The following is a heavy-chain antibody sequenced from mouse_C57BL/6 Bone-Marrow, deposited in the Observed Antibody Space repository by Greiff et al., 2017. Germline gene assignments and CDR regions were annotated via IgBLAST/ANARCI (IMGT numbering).Heavy chain of an antibody. J-gene: IGHJ4*01. CDR1: GYTFTDYY. V-gene: IGHV1-26*01. Sequence: EVQLQQSGPELVKPGASVKISCKASGYTFTDYYMNWVKQSHGKSLEWIGDINPNNGGTSYNQKFKGKATLTVDKSSSTAYMELRSLTSEDSAVYYCADSNYDAMDYWGQGTSVTVSS. CDR2: INPNNGGT. D-gene: IGHD2-5*01. CDR3: ADSNYDAMDY.